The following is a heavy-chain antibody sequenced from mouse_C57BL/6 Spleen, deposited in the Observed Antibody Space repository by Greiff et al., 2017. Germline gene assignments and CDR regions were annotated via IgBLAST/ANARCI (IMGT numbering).Heavy chain of an antibody. D-gene: IGHD2-3*01. CDR2: INPYNGDT. Sequence: EVKLVESGPELVKPGDSVKISCKASGYSFTGYFMNWVMQSHGKSLEWIGRINPYNGDTFYNQKFKGKATLTVDKSSSTAHMELRSLTSEDSAVYYCARGGDGSLYFDYWGQGTTLTVSS. J-gene: IGHJ2*01. V-gene: IGHV1-20*01. CDR1: GYSFTGYF. CDR3: ARGGDGSLYFDY.